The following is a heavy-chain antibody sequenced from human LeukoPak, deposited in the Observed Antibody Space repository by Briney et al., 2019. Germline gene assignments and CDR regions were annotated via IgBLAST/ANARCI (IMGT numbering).Heavy chain of an antibody. Sequence: SETLSLTCAVYGGSFSGYYWSWIRQPPGKGLEWIGEINHSGSTNYNPSLKSRVTISVDTSKNQFSLKLSSVTAADTAVYYCARSRRVVVPAASRGTWYYYMDVWGKGTTVTVSS. CDR2: INHSGST. CDR3: ARSRRVVVPAASRGTWYYYMDV. CDR1: GGSFSGYY. V-gene: IGHV4-34*01. J-gene: IGHJ6*03. D-gene: IGHD2-2*01.